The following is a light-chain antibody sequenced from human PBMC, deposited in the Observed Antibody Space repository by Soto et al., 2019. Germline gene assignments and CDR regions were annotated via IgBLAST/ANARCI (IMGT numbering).Light chain of an antibody. J-gene: IGKJ1*01. CDR3: QQDYNLPWT. CDR2: DAS. V-gene: IGKV3-11*01. Sequence: IVLTQSPATLFLSAGERATLSFRASQSVSNYLAWYQQKPGQAPRLPIYDASNRATGIPDRFSGSGSETDFTLTISSLQPEDFAVYYCQQDYNLPWTFGHGTKVDIK. CDR1: QSVSNY.